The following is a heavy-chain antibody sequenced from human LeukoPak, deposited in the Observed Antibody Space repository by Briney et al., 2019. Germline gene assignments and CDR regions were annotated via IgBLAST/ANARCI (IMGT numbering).Heavy chain of an antibody. V-gene: IGHV3-21*01. J-gene: IGHJ6*03. CDR3: ARGHYDFWSGYYLSGLTHYYYYMDV. D-gene: IGHD3-3*01. CDR1: GFTFSSYS. Sequence: GGSLRLSCAASGFTFSSYSMNWVRQAPGKGLEWVSSISSSRSYIYYADSVKGRFTISRDNAKNSLYLQMNSLRAEDTAVYYCARGHYDFWSGYYLSGLTHYYYYMDVWGKGTTVTVSS. CDR2: ISSSRSYI.